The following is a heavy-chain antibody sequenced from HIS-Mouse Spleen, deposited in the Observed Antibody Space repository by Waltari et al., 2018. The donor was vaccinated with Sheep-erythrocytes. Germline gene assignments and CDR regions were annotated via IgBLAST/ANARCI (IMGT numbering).Heavy chain of an antibody. CDR3: AREQYSSSWYYFDY. V-gene: IGHV1-69*01. J-gene: IGHJ4*02. D-gene: IGHD6-13*01. CDR2: SIPTCGTA. Sequence: QVQLVQSGAEVKKPGSSVKVSCKASGGTFSSYAISWVRQAPGQGLEWGGGSIPTCGTANDAQKFQGRVTITADESTSTAYMELSSLRSEDTAVYYCAREQYSSSWYYFDYWGQGTLVTVSS. CDR1: GGTFSSYA.